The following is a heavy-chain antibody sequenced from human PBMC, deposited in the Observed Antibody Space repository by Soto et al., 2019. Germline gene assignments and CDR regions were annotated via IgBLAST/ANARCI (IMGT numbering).Heavy chain of an antibody. J-gene: IGHJ4*02. CDR3: ARHWATEDYFDY. D-gene: IGHD5-12*01. Sequence: SETLSLTCTVSGGSISSYYWSWIRQPPGKGLEWIGYIYYSGSTNYNPSLKSRVTISVDTSKNQFSLKLSSVTAADTAVYYCARHWATEDYFDYWGQGTLVTVSS. CDR2: IYYSGST. V-gene: IGHV4-59*08. CDR1: GGSISSYY.